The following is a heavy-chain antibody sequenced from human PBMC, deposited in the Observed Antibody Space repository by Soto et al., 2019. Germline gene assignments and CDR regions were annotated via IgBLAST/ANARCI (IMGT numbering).Heavy chain of an antibody. J-gene: IGHJ6*02. CDR2: ITFSGNTV. CDR3: ARVSWREKYGMDV. Sequence: PGGSLRLSCAASGFTLSDSDMSWIRQAPGKGLEWISYITFSGNTVYYADSLKGRFTISRDNAKNSLYLQMNRLRAEDTAVYYCARVSWREKYGMDVWGQGTTVTVSS. CDR1: GFTLSDSD. V-gene: IGHV3-11*01.